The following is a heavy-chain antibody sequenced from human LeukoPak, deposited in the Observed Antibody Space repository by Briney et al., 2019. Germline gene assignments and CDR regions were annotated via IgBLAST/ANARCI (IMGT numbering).Heavy chain of an antibody. J-gene: IGHJ4*02. CDR3: ARRAGAYSHPYDY. CDR1: GFTFSSYW. CDR2: IKLDGSEK. D-gene: IGHD4/OR15-4a*01. Sequence: GSLRLSCAASGFTFSSYWMSWVRQAPGKGLEWVANIKLDGSEKYYVDSVKGRFTISRDNSKNTLYLQMNSLRAEDTAVYYCARRAGAYSHPYDYWGQGTLVTVSS. V-gene: IGHV3-7*03.